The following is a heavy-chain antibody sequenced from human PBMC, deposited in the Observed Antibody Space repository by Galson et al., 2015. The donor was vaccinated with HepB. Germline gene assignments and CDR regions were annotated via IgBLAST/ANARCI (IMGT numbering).Heavy chain of an antibody. V-gene: IGHV1-18*01. CDR3: VRAHIAVTGRDDY. D-gene: IGHD6-19*01. CDR1: GYTFTSYA. CDR2: ISAYNGDT. Sequence: SVKVSCKASGYTFTSYAISWVRQAPGQGLEWMGWISAYNGDTNYAQKFQDRVTMTTDTSTSTAYMELRSLRSDDTAIYYCVRAHIAVTGRDDYWGQGTLVTVSS. J-gene: IGHJ4*02.